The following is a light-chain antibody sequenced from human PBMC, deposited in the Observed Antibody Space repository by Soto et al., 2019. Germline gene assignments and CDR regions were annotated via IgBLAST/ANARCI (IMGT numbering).Light chain of an antibody. Sequence: VLTQSPSASASLGASVKLTCTLSSGHSNYAIAWHQQQPEKGPRFLMKLNSDGSHSKGDGIPDRFSGSSSGAERYLTIATHQSEDEADYYCQTWVTGTHIFGGGTKLTVL. CDR2: LNSDGSH. J-gene: IGLJ2*01. V-gene: IGLV4-69*01. CDR3: QTWVTGTHI. CDR1: SGHSNYA.